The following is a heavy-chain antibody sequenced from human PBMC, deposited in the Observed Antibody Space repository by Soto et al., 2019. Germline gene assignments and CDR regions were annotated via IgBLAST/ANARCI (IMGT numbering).Heavy chain of an antibody. Sequence: SDTLSLTCSVSGGSVSNKTYYWSWIRQPPGKRLEWIGYVYYSGTTNYNPSLKSRVTISVDLSKNQFSLRLSSVTTADTALYYCARTTAVPNTLRSRYFFHYGGHGTLVTVSS. CDR3: ARTTAVPNTLRSRYFFHY. J-gene: IGHJ4*01. D-gene: IGHD4-17*01. CDR2: VYYSGTT. V-gene: IGHV4-61*01. CDR1: GGSVSNKTYY.